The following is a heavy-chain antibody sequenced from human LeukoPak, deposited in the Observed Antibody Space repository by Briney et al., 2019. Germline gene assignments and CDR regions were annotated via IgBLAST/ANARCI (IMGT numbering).Heavy chain of an antibody. CDR1: GLTVSSNY. CDR2: IYTGCST. Sequence: GGSLRLASEASGLTVSSNYMSWVRQAPGKGLEWVSVIYTGCSTYYADSVKGRFTISRDNSKNTLYLRMNSLRVDDTAMYYCARDSYGGYWGQGTLVTVSS. V-gene: IGHV3-53*01. J-gene: IGHJ4*02. CDR3: ARDSYGGY. D-gene: IGHD2-21*01.